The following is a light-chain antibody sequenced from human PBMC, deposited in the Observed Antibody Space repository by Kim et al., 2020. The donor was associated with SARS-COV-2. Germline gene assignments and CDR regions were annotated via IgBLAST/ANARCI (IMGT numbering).Light chain of an antibody. CDR3: ATWDDRLKGPV. CDR2: YDD. Sequence: QRFSISCSGRTSNVGKNAVNWYQLLPGKAPNLLIFYDDLLPSGVSDRFSGSKSGTSASLAIRGLQSEDEGDYYCATWDDRLKGPVFGGGTQLTVL. J-gene: IGLJ2*01. CDR1: TSNVGKNA. V-gene: IGLV1-36*01.